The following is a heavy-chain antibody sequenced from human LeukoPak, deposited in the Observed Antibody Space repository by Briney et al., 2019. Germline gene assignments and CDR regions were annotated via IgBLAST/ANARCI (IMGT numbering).Heavy chain of an antibody. D-gene: IGHD3-3*01. CDR2: INPNSGGT. CDR1: GYTFTGYY. Sequence: ASVKVSCKASGYTFTGYYMHWVRQAPGQGLEWMGWINPNSGGTNYAQKFQGRVTMTRDTSISTAYMELSRLRSDDTAVYYCARVAGFLEWFPFDYWGQGTLVTVSS. CDR3: ARVAGFLEWFPFDY. J-gene: IGHJ4*02. V-gene: IGHV1-2*02.